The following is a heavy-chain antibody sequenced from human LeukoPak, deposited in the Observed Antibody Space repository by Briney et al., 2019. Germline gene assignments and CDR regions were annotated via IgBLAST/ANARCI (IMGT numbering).Heavy chain of an antibody. Sequence: GASVKVSCKASGYTFTSYYMHWVRQAPGQGLEWMGIINPSGGSTSYAQKFQGRVTMTRNTSISTAYMELSSLRSEDTAVYYCARTLGGYYYYYGMDVWGQGTTVTVSS. D-gene: IGHD3-10*01. J-gene: IGHJ6*02. CDR2: INPSGGST. CDR3: ARTLGGYYYYYGMDV. CDR1: GYTFTSYY. V-gene: IGHV1-46*01.